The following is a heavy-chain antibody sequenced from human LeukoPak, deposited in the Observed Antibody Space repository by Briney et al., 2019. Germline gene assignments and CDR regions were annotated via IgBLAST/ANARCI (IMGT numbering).Heavy chain of an antibody. Sequence: PGGSLRLSCAASGFTFSSYWMTLVRQTPGKGLEWVSYISSSGSTIYYADSVKGRFTISRDNAKNSLYLQMNSLRAEDTAVYYCAELGITMIGGVWGKGTTVTISS. CDR1: GFTFSSYW. D-gene: IGHD3-10*02. J-gene: IGHJ6*04. V-gene: IGHV3-48*04. CDR2: ISSSGSTI. CDR3: AELGITMIGGV.